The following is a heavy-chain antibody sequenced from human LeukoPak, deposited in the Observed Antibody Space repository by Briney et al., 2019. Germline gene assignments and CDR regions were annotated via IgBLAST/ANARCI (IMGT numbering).Heavy chain of an antibody. CDR3: AGGSSSYTHDY. CDR2: IYYRGST. CDR1: GGSISSGGYY. D-gene: IGHD2-2*01. V-gene: IGHV4-61*08. J-gene: IGHJ4*02. Sequence: SETLSLTCTVSGGSISSGGYYWSWIRQPPGKGLEWIGYIYYRGSTNYNPSLKSRVTISVDTSKNQFSLKLSSVTAADTAVYYCAGGSSSYTHDYWGQGTLVTVSS.